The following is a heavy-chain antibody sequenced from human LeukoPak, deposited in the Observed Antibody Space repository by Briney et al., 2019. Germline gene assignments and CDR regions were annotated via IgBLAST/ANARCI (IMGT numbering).Heavy chain of an antibody. CDR2: IYPGDSDT. J-gene: IGHJ4*02. CDR3: ARHGALTTMTGVRY. V-gene: IGHV5-51*01. D-gene: IGHD3-22*01. Sequence: GESLKISCEGSGYNFTNYWIGWVRQMPGKGLEWMGIIYPGDSDTRYSPSFQGQVTISADKSINTAYLQWSSLKASDTAIYYCARHGALTTMTGVRYWGQGTLVTVSS. CDR1: GYNFTNYW.